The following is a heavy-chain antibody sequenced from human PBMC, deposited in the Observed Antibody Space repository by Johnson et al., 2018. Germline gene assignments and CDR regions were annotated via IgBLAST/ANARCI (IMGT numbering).Heavy chain of an antibody. CDR3: TNFFPHPVDTRRPLYYYYYGMDV. D-gene: IGHD5-18*01. V-gene: IGHV3-33*06. Sequence: QVQLGQSGGGVVQSGRFLRLSCAASGFRFSSYGMHWVRQAPGKGLEWVAVIWYDGSNNYYADSVTGRFTIPRDDSKSIAYLQMNSLKTEDTAVYYSTNFFPHPVDTRRPLYYYYYGMDVWGQGTTVTVSS. CDR2: IWYDGSNN. J-gene: IGHJ6*02. CDR1: GFRFSSYG.